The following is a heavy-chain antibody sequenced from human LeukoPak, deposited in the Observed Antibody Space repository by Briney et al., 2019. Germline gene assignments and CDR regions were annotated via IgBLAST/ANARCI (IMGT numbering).Heavy chain of an antibody. J-gene: IGHJ4*02. D-gene: IGHD2-2*01. CDR2: IIPIFGTA. CDR1: GYTFTGYY. CDR3: ARDGWHCSSTSCPSADY. Sequence: GASVKVSCKASGYTFTGYYMHWVRQAPGQGLEWMGGIIPIFGTANYAQKFQGRVTITADKSTSTAYMELSSLRSEDTAVYYCARDGWHCSSTSCPSADYWGQGTLVTVSS. V-gene: IGHV1-69*06.